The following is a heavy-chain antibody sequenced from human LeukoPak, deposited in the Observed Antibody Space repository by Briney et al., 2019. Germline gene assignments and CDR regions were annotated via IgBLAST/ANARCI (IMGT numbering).Heavy chain of an antibody. J-gene: IGHJ3*02. CDR1: GGSISSGVYY. D-gene: IGHD3-9*01. CDR2: ICYSGST. Sequence: PSEPLSLTCSVSGGSISSGVYYWSWIRQPPGKGVGWYGYICYSGSTNYNHCLNSRVTISVDTSKNQFSLKLSSVTAADTAVYYCASGNLRQVGDILTGSSPGGDAFDIWGQGTMVTVSS. CDR3: ASGNLRQVGDILTGSSPGGDAFDI. V-gene: IGHV4-61*08.